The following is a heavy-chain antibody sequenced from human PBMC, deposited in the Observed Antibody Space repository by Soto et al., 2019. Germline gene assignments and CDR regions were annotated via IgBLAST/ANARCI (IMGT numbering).Heavy chain of an antibody. CDR1: GGTFSSYA. CDR3: ARWGDIVVVPAAITHYYYYGMDV. Sequence: QVQLVQSGAEVKKPGSSVKVSCKASGGTFSSYAISWVRQAPGQGLEWMGGFIPIFGTANYAQKFQGRVTITADESTSTAYMELSSLRSEDTAVYYCARWGDIVVVPAAITHYYYYGMDVWGQGTTVTVSS. D-gene: IGHD2-2*01. J-gene: IGHJ6*02. CDR2: FIPIFGTA. V-gene: IGHV1-69*01.